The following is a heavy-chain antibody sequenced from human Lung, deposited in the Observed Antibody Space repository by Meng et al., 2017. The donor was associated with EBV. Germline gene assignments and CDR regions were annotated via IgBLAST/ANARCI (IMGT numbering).Heavy chain of an antibody. CDR1: GYTFHSYP. CDR2: INTNPGNP. CDR3: ARLYCSGGSCYTIDY. D-gene: IGHD2-15*01. Sequence: VQLGPSGSELKKPGASVTVSCKAFGYTFHSYPMNWVRQAPGQGLEWMGWINTNPGNPTYAQGFTGRFVFSLDPSVSTAYLQISSLKAADTAVYYCARLYCSGGSCYTIDYWGQGTLVTVSS. J-gene: IGHJ4*02. V-gene: IGHV7-4-1*02.